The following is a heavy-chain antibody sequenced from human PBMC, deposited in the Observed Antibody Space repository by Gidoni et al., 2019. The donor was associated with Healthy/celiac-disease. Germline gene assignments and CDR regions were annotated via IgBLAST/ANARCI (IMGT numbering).Heavy chain of an antibody. V-gene: IGHV3-30*18. Sequence: QVQLVESGGGVVQPGRSLRLSCAASGFPFSGNGMHRVRQAPGKGLEWVAVISYDGSNKYYADSVKGRFTISRDNSKNTLYLQMNSLRAEDTAVYYCAKVLFRTLDSVEADYYYGMDVWGQGTTVTVSS. J-gene: IGHJ6*02. CDR3: AKVLFRTLDSVEADYYYGMDV. CDR2: ISYDGSNK. CDR1: GFPFSGNG. D-gene: IGHD2-15*01.